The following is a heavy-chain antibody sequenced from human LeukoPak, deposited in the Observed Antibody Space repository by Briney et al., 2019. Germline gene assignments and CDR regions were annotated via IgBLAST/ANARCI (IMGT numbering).Heavy chain of an antibody. J-gene: IGHJ2*01. Sequence: PSETLSLTCTVSGGSISRSGYYWGWIRQPPGKGLEWIGSIYYSGSTFYNPSLKSRLTISGDTSKNQFSLKLSSVTAADTAVYYCASNQWPNWYFDLWGRGALVTVSS. CDR3: ASNQWPNWYFDL. CDR1: GGSISRSGYY. CDR2: IYYSGST. D-gene: IGHD6-19*01. V-gene: IGHV4-39*07.